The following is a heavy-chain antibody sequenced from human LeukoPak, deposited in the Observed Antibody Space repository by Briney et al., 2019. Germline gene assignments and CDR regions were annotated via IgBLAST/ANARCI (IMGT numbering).Heavy chain of an antibody. CDR2: IYYSGST. CDR1: RGSISSYY. Sequence: SETLSLTCTVSRGSISSYYWSWIRQPPGKGLEGIGYIYYSGSTNYNPPLKSRVTISVDTSKNQFSLTLSSVTAADTAVYYCARDRHYDFWSGYYTGGNYYYYYYMDVWGKGTTVTVSS. D-gene: IGHD3-3*01. J-gene: IGHJ6*03. V-gene: IGHV4-59*01. CDR3: ARDRHYDFWSGYYTGGNYYYYYYMDV.